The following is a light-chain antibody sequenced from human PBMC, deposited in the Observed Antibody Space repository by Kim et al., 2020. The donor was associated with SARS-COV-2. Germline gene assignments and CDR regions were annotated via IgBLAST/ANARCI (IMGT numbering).Light chain of an antibody. V-gene: IGKV1-5*03. CDR1: QSISTS. CDR3: QQYNSYWT. CDR2: KAS. J-gene: IGKJ1*01. Sequence: DIQMTQSPSTLSASVGDRVTITCRASQSISTSLAWYQQKPGKAPKLLVSKASSLESGVPSRFSGSGSGTEFTLTISSLQPDDFATYYCQQYNSYWTFGQGTKVEVK.